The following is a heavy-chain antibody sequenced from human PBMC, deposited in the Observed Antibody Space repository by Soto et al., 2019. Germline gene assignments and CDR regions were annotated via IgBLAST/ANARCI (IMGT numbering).Heavy chain of an antibody. CDR3: ARGSSGYYYSWFDS. J-gene: IGHJ5*01. Sequence: SETLSLTCAVYDGSFRGYYWTWIRQPPGKGLEWIGEINHRGITNYNPSLKSRVIISVDTSKNQFSLKLSSVTAADTAVYYCARGSSGYYYSWFDSWGQGTLVTVSS. D-gene: IGHD3-22*01. V-gene: IGHV4-34*01. CDR2: INHRGIT. CDR1: DGSFRGYY.